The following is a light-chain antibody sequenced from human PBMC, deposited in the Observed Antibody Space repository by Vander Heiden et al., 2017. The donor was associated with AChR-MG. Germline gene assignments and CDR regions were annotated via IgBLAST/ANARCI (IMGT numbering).Light chain of an antibody. CDR2: EVN. V-gene: IGLV2-8*01. J-gene: IGLJ2*01. CDR1: GSDVCAYDY. Sequence: QSALTQSPAASGFPGQSVPISCTGTGSDVCAYDYVSCYQQHPGKAPKLIIYEVNKRPLGIPVRFSGSKSGNTASLTVSGLQGDDEADYYCSSYAGSNKVVFGGGTKLNVL. CDR3: SSYAGSNKVV.